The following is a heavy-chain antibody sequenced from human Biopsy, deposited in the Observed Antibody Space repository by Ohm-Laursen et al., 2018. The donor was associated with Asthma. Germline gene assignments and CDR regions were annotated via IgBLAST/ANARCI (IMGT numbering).Heavy chain of an antibody. V-gene: IGHV4-59*01. CDR2: IHYSGST. Sequence: PSQTLSLTWTVSGVSIRSYYWTWIRPPPGKGLEWIGNIHYSGSTYSNPSLKSRVTISVDTSKKQISLRLSSVIAADTAVYYCAGFCSGGNCPDHWGQGTLVTVSS. J-gene: IGHJ4*02. D-gene: IGHD2-15*01. CDR3: AGFCSGGNCPDH. CDR1: GVSIRSYY.